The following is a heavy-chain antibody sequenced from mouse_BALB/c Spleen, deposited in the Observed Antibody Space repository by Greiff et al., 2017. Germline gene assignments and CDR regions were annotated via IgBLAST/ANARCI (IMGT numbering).Heavy chain of an antibody. CDR3: ARDMGGNYFDY. CDR1: GFTFTDYY. Sequence: EVQVVESGGGLVQPGGSLRLSCATSGFTFTDYYMSWVRQPPGKALEWLGFIRNKANGYTTEYSASVKGRFTISRDNSQSILYLQMNTLRAEDSATYYCARDMGGNYFDYWGQGTTLTVSS. J-gene: IGHJ2*01. V-gene: IGHV7-3*02. CDR2: IRNKANGYTT.